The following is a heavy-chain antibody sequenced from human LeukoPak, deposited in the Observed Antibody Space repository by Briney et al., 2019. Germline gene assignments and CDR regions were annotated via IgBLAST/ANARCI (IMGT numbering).Heavy chain of an antibody. CDR2: IHHSGAT. D-gene: IGHD5-12*01. CDR3: AREGEYGGYHD. V-gene: IGHV4-38-2*01. CDR1: GYSISSGTY. J-gene: IGHJ4*02. Sequence: SETLSLTCAVSGYSISSGTYWGWIRQPPGKGLEWIGSIHHSGATYYKPSLKSRVTFSLDTSRSQFSLRLTSVSAADTAVYYCAREGEYGGYHDWGQGTLVTVSS.